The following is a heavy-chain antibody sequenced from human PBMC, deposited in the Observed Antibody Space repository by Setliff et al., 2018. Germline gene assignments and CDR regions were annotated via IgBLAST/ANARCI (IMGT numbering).Heavy chain of an antibody. CDR1: GFTFSSYA. Sequence: PGGSLRLSCAASGFTFSSYAMTWVRQAPGKGLERVSAISGRGDSTFYEDAVKGRFTISRDNSKNTLYLQMNSLRAEDTAIYYCAKGWNPSTYWYTDYFDSWGQGTLVTVSS. D-gene: IGHD2-2*01. CDR3: AKGWNPSTYWYTDYFDS. J-gene: IGHJ4*02. V-gene: IGHV3-23*01. CDR2: ISGRGDST.